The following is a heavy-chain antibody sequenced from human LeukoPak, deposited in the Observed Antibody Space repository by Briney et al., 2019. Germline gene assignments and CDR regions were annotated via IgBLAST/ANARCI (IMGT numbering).Heavy chain of an antibody. D-gene: IGHD6-13*01. J-gene: IGHJ5*02. Sequence: PGRSLRLSCAASGFTFSSYAMSWVRQAPGKGLEWVSAISGSGGSTYYADSVKGRFTISRDNSKNTLYLQMNSLRAEDTAVYYCAKDIPKEEAAAGNQGWFDPWGQGTLVTVSS. V-gene: IGHV3-23*01. CDR1: GFTFSSYA. CDR3: AKDIPKEEAAAGNQGWFDP. CDR2: ISGSGGST.